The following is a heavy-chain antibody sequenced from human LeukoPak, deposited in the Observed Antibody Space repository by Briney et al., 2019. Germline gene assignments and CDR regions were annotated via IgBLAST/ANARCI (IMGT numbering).Heavy chain of an antibody. D-gene: IGHD6-19*01. CDR1: GYTFTSYY. CDR2: INPSGGST. J-gene: IGHJ4*02. V-gene: IGHV1-46*01. Sequence: ASVTVSCKASGYTFTSYYMHWVRQAPGQGLEWMGIINPSGGSTNYAQKFQGRVTMTRDTSTSTVYMELSSLRSEDTAVYYWARYSRVRGIAGAGGIDYWGQGTLVTVSS. CDR3: ARYSRVRGIAGAGGIDY.